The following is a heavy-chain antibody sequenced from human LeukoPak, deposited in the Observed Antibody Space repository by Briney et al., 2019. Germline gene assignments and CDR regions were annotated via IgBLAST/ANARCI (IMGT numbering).Heavy chain of an antibody. Sequence: KASETLSLTCAVYGGSFSGYYWSWIRQPPGKGLEWIGEINHSGSTNYNPSLKSRVTISVDTSKNQFSLKLSSLTAADTAVYYCARRYYDFWSGYPNYYYYYMDVWGKGTTVTVSS. V-gene: IGHV4-34*01. CDR2: INHSGST. CDR3: ARRYYDFWSGYPNYYYYYMDV. D-gene: IGHD3-3*01. CDR1: GGSFSGYY. J-gene: IGHJ6*03.